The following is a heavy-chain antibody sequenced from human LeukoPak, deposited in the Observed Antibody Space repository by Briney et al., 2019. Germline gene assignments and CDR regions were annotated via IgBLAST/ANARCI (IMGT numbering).Heavy chain of an antibody. CDR3: ARGGNSSSWYTTFDY. V-gene: IGHV4-34*01. Sequence: SETLSLTCTVSGGSISSYYWSWIRQPPGKGLEWIGEINHSGSTNYNPSLKSRVTISVDTSKNQFSLKLSSVTAADTAVYYCARGGNSSSWYTTFDYWGQGTLVTVSS. D-gene: IGHD6-13*01. CDR1: GGSISSYY. CDR2: INHSGST. J-gene: IGHJ4*02.